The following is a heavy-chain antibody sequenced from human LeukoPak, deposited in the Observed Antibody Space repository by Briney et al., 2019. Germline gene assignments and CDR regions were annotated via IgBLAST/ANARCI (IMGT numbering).Heavy chain of an antibody. CDR2: FDPEDGET. V-gene: IGHV1-24*01. J-gene: IGHJ4*02. D-gene: IGHD6-19*01. Sequence: ASVKVSCKVSGYTLTELSMHWVRQAPVKGLEWMGGFDPEDGETIYAQKFQGRVTMTEDTSTDTAYMELSSLRSEDTAVYYCATAPQRYSSGWYGDYWGQGTLVTVSS. CDR3: ATAPQRYSSGWYGDY. CDR1: GYTLTELS.